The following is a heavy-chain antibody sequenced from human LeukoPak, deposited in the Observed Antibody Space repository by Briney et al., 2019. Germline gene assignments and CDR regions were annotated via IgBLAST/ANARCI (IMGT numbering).Heavy chain of an antibody. CDR2: ITSSSSTI. Sequence: GGSLRLSCAASGFIFSTNSMNWVRQAPGKGLEWVSYITSSSSTIYYADSVKGRFTISRDNAKNSLYLQMNSLRAEDTAVYYCAKGATMIVVVNPFDYWGQGTLVTVSS. J-gene: IGHJ4*02. D-gene: IGHD3-22*01. CDR1: GFIFSTNS. CDR3: AKGATMIVVVNPFDY. V-gene: IGHV3-48*01.